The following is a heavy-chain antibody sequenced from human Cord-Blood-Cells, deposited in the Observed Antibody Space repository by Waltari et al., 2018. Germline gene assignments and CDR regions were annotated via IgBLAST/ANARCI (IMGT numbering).Heavy chain of an antibody. J-gene: IGHJ4*02. CDR3: ARIRRDGYNYYFDY. CDR2: IYHSGST. Sequence: QVQLQESGPGLVKPSETLSLTCAVSGYSISSGYYWGWLRQPPGKGLEWIGSIYHSGSTYYNPSLKSRVTISVDTSKNQFSLKLSSVTAADTAVYYCARIRRDGYNYYFDYWGQGTLVTVSS. CDR1: GYSISSGYY. V-gene: IGHV4-38-2*01. D-gene: IGHD5-12*01.